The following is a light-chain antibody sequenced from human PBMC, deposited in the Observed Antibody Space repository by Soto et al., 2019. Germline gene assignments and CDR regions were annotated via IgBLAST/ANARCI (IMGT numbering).Light chain of an antibody. CDR3: AAWDDSLNGWV. CDR2: SNN. J-gene: IGLJ3*02. CDR1: RSNIGSNT. Sequence: QSVLTQPPSASGTPGQSVTISCSGSRSNIGSNTVNWYQQLPGTAPKLLIYSNNQRPSGVPDRFSGSKSGTSASLAISGLQSEDEADYYCAAWDDSLNGWVFGGGTKVTVL. V-gene: IGLV1-44*01.